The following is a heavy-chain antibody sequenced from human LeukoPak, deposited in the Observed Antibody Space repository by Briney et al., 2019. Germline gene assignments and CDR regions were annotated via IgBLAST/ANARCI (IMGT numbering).Heavy chain of an antibody. CDR3: ARGGMVRGVLGDY. CDR2: INPNSGGT. V-gene: IGHV1-2*04. Sequence: ASVKVSCKASGYTFTGYYMHWVRRAPGQGLEWMGWINPNSGGTNYAQKFQGWVTMTRDTSISTAYMELSRLRSDDTAVYYCARGGMVRGVLGDYWGQGTLVTVSS. CDR1: GYTFTGYY. J-gene: IGHJ4*02. D-gene: IGHD3-10*01.